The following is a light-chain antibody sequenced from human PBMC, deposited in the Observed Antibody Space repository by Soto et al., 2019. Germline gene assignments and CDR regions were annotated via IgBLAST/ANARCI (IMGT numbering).Light chain of an antibody. J-gene: IGKJ5*01. CDR1: QSVSSN. V-gene: IGKV3-15*01. CDR2: GAS. Sequence: EIVMTQSPATLSVSPGERATLSCRASQSVSSNLAWYQQKPGPAPRLLIYGASTRATGIPARFSGSGSGTELTLTISSLQSEDFSVYYCQQYNNWITFGQGTRLEIK. CDR3: QQYNNWIT.